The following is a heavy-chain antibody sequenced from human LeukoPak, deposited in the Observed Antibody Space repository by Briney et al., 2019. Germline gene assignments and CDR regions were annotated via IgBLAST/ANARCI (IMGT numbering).Heavy chain of an antibody. CDR3: ARSMGIVVVIPDY. D-gene: IGHD3-22*01. Sequence: ASAKVSCKASGYTFTSFGISWVRQAPGQGPEWMGWISTYSGNTNYAQNLQGRVTMTTDTSTSTAYMELRSLRSDDTAVYYCARSMGIVVVIPDYWGQGTLVTVSS. V-gene: IGHV1-18*01. J-gene: IGHJ4*02. CDR1: GYTFTSFG. CDR2: ISTYSGNT.